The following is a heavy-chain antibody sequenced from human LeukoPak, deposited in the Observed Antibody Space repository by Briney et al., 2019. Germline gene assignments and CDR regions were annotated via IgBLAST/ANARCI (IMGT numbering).Heavy chain of an antibody. J-gene: IGHJ4*02. CDR2: IRRRAYGGAA. CDR1: GFAFDDFA. Sequence: PGGSLRLSCTTSGFAFDDFAMSWVRQPAGKGLEWVGFIRRRAYGGAAEYAASVKGRFIISRDDSKGIAYLQMNSLKTEDTAVYYCSRNGLVDLDYWGQGSRVLV. V-gene: IGHV3-49*04. CDR3: SRNGLVDLDY.